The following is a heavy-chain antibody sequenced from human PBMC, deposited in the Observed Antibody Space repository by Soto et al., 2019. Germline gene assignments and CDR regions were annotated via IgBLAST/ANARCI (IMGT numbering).Heavy chain of an antibody. CDR3: ARDRWYGDYIFDY. CDR2: INAGNGNT. D-gene: IGHD4-17*01. CDR1: GYTFTSYA. V-gene: IGHV1-3*01. Sequence: ASVKVSCKASGYTFTSYAMHWVRQAPGHRLEWMGWINAGNGNTKYSQKFQGRVTITRDTSASTAYMELSSLRSEDTAVYYCARDRWYGDYIFDYWGQGTLVTVSS. J-gene: IGHJ4*02.